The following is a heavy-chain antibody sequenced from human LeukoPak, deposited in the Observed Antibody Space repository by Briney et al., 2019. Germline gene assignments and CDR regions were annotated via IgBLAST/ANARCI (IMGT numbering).Heavy chain of an antibody. V-gene: IGHV3-48*03. CDR2: ISSSGSTI. J-gene: IGHJ6*03. CDR1: GFTFSSYE. D-gene: IGHD1-1*01. Sequence: GGSLRLSCAASGFTFSSYEMNWVRQAPGKGLEWVSYISSSGSTIYYADSVKGRFTISRDNAKNSLYLQMNSLRAEDTAVYYCARAGPGRFYYYYYMDVWGKGTTVTISS. CDR3: ARAGPGRFYYYYYMDV.